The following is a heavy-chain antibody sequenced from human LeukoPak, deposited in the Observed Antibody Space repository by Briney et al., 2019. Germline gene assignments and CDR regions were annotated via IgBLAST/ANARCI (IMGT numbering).Heavy chain of an antibody. CDR3: ARMYSSGWYDDY. Sequence: GASVKVSCKASGYTFTGCYMHWVRQAPGQGLEWMGRINPNSGGTNYAQKFQGRVTMTRDTSISTAYLELSRLRSDDTAVYYCARMYSSGWYDDYWGQGTLVTVSS. D-gene: IGHD6-19*01. V-gene: IGHV1-2*06. CDR1: GYTFTGCY. J-gene: IGHJ4*02. CDR2: INPNSGGT.